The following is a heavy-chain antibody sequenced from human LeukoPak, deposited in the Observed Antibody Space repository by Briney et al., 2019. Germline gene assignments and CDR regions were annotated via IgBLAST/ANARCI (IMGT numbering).Heavy chain of an antibody. Sequence: GGSLRLSCAASGFTFSSDAMSWVRQAPGKGLEWVSAISGSGGSTYYADSVKGRFTISRDNSKNTLYLQMNSLRAEDTAVYYCAKDERYCSSTSCKLSEFDYWGQGTLVTVSS. CDR2: ISGSGGST. D-gene: IGHD2-2*01. V-gene: IGHV3-23*01. CDR3: AKDERYCSSTSCKLSEFDY. J-gene: IGHJ4*02. CDR1: GFTFSSDA.